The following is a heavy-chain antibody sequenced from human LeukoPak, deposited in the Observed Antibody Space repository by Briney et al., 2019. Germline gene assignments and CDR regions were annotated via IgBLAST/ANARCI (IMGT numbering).Heavy chain of an antibody. V-gene: IGHV3-23*01. Sequence: GGSLRLSCAASGFTFSSYSMNWVRQAPGKGLEWVSTISGSGGSTYYTDSVKGRFTISRDNSKNTLYLQMNSLRAEDTAVYYCAKEFCSGVNCYWAYFDYWGQGTLVTVSS. CDR1: GFTFSSYS. CDR3: AKEFCSGVNCYWAYFDY. J-gene: IGHJ4*02. CDR2: ISGSGGST. D-gene: IGHD2-15*01.